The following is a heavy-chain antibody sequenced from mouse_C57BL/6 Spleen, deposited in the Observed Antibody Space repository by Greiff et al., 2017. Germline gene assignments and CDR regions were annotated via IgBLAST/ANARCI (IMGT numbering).Heavy chain of an antibody. J-gene: IGHJ4*01. D-gene: IGHD2-4*01. Sequence: EVQLVESGGGLVKPGGSLKLSCAASGFTFSSYAMSWVRQTPEKRLEWVATISDGGSYTYYPDNVKGRFTISRDNAKNNLYLQMSHLKSEDTAMYYCARDYDYDEGYAMDYWGQGTSVTVSS. CDR1: GFTFSSYA. V-gene: IGHV5-4*01. CDR2: ISDGGSYT. CDR3: ARDYDYDEGYAMDY.